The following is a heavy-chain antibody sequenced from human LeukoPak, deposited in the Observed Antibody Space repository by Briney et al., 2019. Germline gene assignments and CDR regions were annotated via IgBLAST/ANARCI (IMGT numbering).Heavy chain of an antibody. CDR1: GFTFSSYW. CDR2: ISTDGSDT. CDR3: ATSGVAAAGLNFDY. V-gene: IGHV3-74*01. Sequence: PGGSLRLSCIASGFTFSSYWMHWVRQVPGKGLMWVSRISTDGSDTSYADSVKGRFTISRDNAKNSLYLQMNSLRAEDTAVYYCATSGVAAAGLNFDYWGQGTLVTVSS. D-gene: IGHD6-13*01. J-gene: IGHJ4*02.